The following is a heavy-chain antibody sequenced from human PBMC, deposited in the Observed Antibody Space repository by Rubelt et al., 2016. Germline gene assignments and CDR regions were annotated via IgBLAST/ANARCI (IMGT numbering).Heavy chain of an antibody. Sequence: EVQLLESGGGLVQPGGSLRLSCAASGFTFSTSAMSWVRQAPGQGLEWGSVICGGGGSPYYADSVKGRFTISRDNSQNTLYLQMNSLRAEDTAVYYCARHASGANSYYDYWGQGTLVTVSS. CDR3: ARHASGANSYYDY. V-gene: IGHV3-23*01. D-gene: IGHD4-11*01. CDR1: GFTFSTSA. CDR2: ICGGGGSP. J-gene: IGHJ4*02.